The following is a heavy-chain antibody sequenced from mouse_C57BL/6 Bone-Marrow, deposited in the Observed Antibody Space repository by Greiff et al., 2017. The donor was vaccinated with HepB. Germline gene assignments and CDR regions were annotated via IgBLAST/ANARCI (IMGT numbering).Heavy chain of an antibody. CDR3: ARSPLITTVVAKDY. V-gene: IGHV1-54*01. D-gene: IGHD1-1*01. CDR2: INPGSGGT. J-gene: IGHJ2*01. CDR1: GYAFTNYL. Sequence: QVHVKQSGAELVRPGTSVKVSCKASGYAFTNYLIEWVKQRPGQGLEWIGVINPGSGGTNYNEKFKGKATLTADKSSSTAYMQLSSLTSEDSAVYFCARSPLITTVVAKDYWGQGTTLTVSS.